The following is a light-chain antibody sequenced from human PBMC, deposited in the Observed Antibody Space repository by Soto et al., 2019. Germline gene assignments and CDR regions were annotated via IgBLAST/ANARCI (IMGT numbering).Light chain of an antibody. CDR2: GAS. CDR3: LQYGSSLFT. Sequence: EIVLTQSPGTLSLSPGERATLSCRASQSDSSSYLAWYQQKPGQAPRLLIYGASSRATGIPDRFSGSGSGTDFTLTISRLELEDFAVYYCLQYGSSLFTFGPGTKVDIK. J-gene: IGKJ3*01. CDR1: QSDSSSY. V-gene: IGKV3-20*01.